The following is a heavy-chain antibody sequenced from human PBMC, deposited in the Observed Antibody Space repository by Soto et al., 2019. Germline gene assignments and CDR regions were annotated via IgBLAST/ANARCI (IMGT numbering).Heavy chain of an antibody. CDR1: GFTFSNAW. D-gene: IGHD2-15*01. CDR3: TTDPPDCSGGSCYYYYYGMDV. J-gene: IGHJ6*02. V-gene: IGHV3-15*01. CDR2: IKSKTDGGTT. Sequence: EVQLVESGGGLVKPGGSLRLSCAASGFTFSNAWMSWVRQAPGKGLEWVGRIKSKTDGGTTDDAAPVKGRFTISRDDSKNTLYLQMNSLKTEDTAVYYCTTDPPDCSGGSCYYYYYGMDVWGQGTTVTVSS.